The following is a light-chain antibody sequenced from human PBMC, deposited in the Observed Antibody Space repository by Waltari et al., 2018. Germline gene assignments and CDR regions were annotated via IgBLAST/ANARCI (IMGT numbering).Light chain of an antibody. CDR3: QQYGHSPIT. CDR2: DVS. V-gene: IGKV3-20*01. Sequence: EVVFTQSPGALSLSPGERATLSCRASQSVNANYIAWYQRKPGQAPRLLMYDVSTRATGTPDRFSGSGSGTDFILTISRLEPEDLAIYFCQQYGHSPITFGGGTKVEIK. J-gene: IGKJ4*01. CDR1: QSVNANY.